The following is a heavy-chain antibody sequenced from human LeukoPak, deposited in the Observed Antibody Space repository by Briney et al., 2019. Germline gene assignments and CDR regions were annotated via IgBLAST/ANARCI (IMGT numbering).Heavy chain of an antibody. J-gene: IGHJ4*02. CDR2: ISSSSSTI. CDR1: GFTFSSYS. D-gene: IGHD3-22*01. V-gene: IGHV3-48*04. CDR3: ARFPYYYDSSGPAWYFDY. Sequence: PGGSLRLSCAASGFTFSSYSMNWVRQAPGKGLEWVSYISSSSSTIYYADSVKGRFTISRDNAKNSLYLQMNSLRAEDTAVYYCARFPYYYDSSGPAWYFDYWGQGALVTVSS.